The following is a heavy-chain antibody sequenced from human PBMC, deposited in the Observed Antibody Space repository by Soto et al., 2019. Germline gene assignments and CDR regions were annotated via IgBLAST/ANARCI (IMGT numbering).Heavy chain of an antibody. V-gene: IGHV1-69*01. Sequence: QVQLVQSGAEVKKPGSSVKVSCKASGGTFSSYAISWVRQAPGQGLAWMGGIIPICGTANDAQKFQGRVTITADESTSTAYMELSSLRSEDTAVYYCARGRATVTTHYYGMDVWGQGTTVTVAS. CDR2: IIPICGTA. CDR1: GGTFSSYA. D-gene: IGHD4-4*01. J-gene: IGHJ6*02. CDR3: ARGRATVTTHYYGMDV.